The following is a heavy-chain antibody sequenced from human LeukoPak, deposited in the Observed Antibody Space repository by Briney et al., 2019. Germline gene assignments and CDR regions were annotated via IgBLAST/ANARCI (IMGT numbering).Heavy chain of an antibody. V-gene: IGHV3-23*01. CDR2: ISGSGRDT. CDR3: AKDDRWLQFCC. J-gene: IGHJ4*02. Sequence: GTLRLSCAASGFNFSSYGMTWVCQAPGKGLEWVSIISGSGRDTYYADSVKGRFTISRDKSKNTLYLQMNSLRAEDTAVYYCAKDDRWLQFCCWGQGTLVTVSA. CDR1: GFNFSSYG. D-gene: IGHD5-24*01.